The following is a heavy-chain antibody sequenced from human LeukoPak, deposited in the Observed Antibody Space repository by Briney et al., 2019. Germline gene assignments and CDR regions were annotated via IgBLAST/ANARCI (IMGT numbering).Heavy chain of an antibody. J-gene: IGHJ4*02. CDR2: IYYSGST. Sequence: SETLSLTCAVYGGSFSSSIYYWGWIRQPPGKGLEWIGNIYYSGSTYYNPSLKSRVTISVDTSKKHFSLKLSSVTAADTAVYYCARQGHYDILTGYFFFDYWGQGTLVTVSS. CDR1: GGSFSSSIYY. CDR3: ARQGHYDILTGYFFFDY. V-gene: IGHV4-39*01. D-gene: IGHD3-9*01.